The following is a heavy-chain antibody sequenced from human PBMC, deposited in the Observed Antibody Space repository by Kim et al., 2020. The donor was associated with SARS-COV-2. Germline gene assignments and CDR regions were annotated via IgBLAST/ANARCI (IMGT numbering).Heavy chain of an antibody. CDR2: IWFDGTTK. CDR1: GFIFSSYG. V-gene: IGHV3-33*06. D-gene: IGHD3-10*01. CDR3: AKDPYQGSGSYYRS. Sequence: GGSLRLSCAASGFIFSSYGMHWVRRAPGKGLEWVAVIWFDGTTKYSGDSVKGRFTISRDNSKNTLYLQMNSLRVEDTAVYYCAKDPYQGSGSYYRSWGQGTLVTVSS. J-gene: IGHJ5*02.